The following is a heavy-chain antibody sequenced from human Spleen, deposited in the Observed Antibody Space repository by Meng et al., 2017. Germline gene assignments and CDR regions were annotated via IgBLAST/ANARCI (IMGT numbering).Heavy chain of an antibody. CDR1: GFTFSSYS. CDR3: ARGNSQYYDFWSGYYWLDY. CDR2: ISSSSSYI. J-gene: IGHJ4*02. Sequence: GGSLRLSCAASGFTFSSYSMNWVRQAPGKGLEWVSSISSSSSYIYYADSVKGRFTISRDNAKNSLYLQMNSLRAEDTAVYYCARGNSQYYDFWSGYYWLDYWGQGTLVTVSS. D-gene: IGHD3-3*01. V-gene: IGHV3-21*01.